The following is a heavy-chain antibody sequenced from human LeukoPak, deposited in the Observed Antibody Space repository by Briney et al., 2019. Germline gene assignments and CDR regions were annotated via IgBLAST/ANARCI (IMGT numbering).Heavy chain of an antibody. D-gene: IGHD3-16*01. V-gene: IGHV4-30-4*01. CDR2: IYYSGST. Sequence: SETLSLTCTVSGGSISSGDYYWGWLRQPPGKGLEWVGYIYYSGSTYYNPSLKSRVTISVDTSKNQFSLKLSSVTAADTAVYYCARDRGGEAALGRYDAFDIWGQGTMVTVSS. J-gene: IGHJ3*02. CDR1: GGSISSGDYY. CDR3: ARDRGGEAALGRYDAFDI.